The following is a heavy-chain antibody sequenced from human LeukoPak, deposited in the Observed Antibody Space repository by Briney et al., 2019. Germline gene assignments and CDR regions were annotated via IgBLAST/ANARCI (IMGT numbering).Heavy chain of an antibody. D-gene: IGHD3-22*01. Sequence: EASVKVSCKASGYTFTSYGISWVRQAPGQGLEWMGWISAYNGNTNYAQKLQDRVTMTTDTSTSTGYMELRSLRSDDTAVYYCASSRYDSSGYYVYGMDVWGQGTTVTVSS. V-gene: IGHV1-18*01. J-gene: IGHJ6*02. CDR2: ISAYNGNT. CDR3: ASSRYDSSGYYVYGMDV. CDR1: GYTFTSYG.